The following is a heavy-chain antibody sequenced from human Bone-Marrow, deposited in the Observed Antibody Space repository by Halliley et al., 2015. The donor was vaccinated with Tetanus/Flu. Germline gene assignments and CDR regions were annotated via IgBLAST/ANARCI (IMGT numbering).Heavy chain of an antibody. Sequence: LRLSCTVSGGSVSSSLYYWDWIRQPPGKGLEWIGNVYYTGSTYYNPSLKSRVTISVDTSKNQFSLKLRSVTAADTAVYYCARDETPELWFGHLSNLDLWGQGTLVIVSS. V-gene: IGHV4-39*02. CDR2: VYYTGST. J-gene: IGHJ1*01. CDR1: GGSVSSSLYY. CDR3: ARDETPELWFGHLSNLDL. D-gene: IGHD3-10*01.